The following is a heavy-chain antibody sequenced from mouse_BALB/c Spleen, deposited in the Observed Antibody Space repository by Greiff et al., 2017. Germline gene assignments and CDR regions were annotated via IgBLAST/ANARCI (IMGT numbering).Heavy chain of an antibody. J-gene: IGHJ2*01. CDR1: GFNIKDTY. D-gene: IGHD2-3*01. CDR2: IDPANGNT. CDR3: ARFYDGYFDY. Sequence: DVKLQESGAELVKPGASVKLSCTASGFNIKDTYMHWVKQRPEQGLEWIGRIDPANGNTKYDPKFQGKATITADTSSNTAYLQLSSLTSEDTAVYYCARFYDGYFDYWGQGTTLTVSS. V-gene: IGHV14-3*02.